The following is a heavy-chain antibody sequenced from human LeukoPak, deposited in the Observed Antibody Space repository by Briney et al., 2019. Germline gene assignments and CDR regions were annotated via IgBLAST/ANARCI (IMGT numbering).Heavy chain of an antibody. V-gene: IGHV3-7*03. CDR1: GFTLSSYW. J-gene: IGHJ4*02. Sequence: GGSLRLSCAASGFTLSSYWMSWVRQAPGKGLEWVANIKDDGSEKYYVDSVKGRFTISSDDAKNSLYLQMNSLRAEDTAVYYCARARDSSWDYWGQGTLVTVSS. CDR2: IKDDGSEK. D-gene: IGHD6-13*01. CDR3: ARARDSSWDY.